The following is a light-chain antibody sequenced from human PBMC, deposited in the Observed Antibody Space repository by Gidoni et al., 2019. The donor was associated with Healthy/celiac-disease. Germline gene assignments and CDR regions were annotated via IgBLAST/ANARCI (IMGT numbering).Light chain of an antibody. Sequence: TQSPGTLSLSTGERATLSCRASQSVSSSYLAWYQQKPGQAPRLLIYGASSRATGIPSRFSGSGSGTDFTLTISRLEPEDCAVYYCQQYGNSPQTFGQGTKVEIK. CDR1: QSVSSSY. J-gene: IGKJ1*01. CDR3: QQYGNSPQT. V-gene: IGKV3-20*01. CDR2: GAS.